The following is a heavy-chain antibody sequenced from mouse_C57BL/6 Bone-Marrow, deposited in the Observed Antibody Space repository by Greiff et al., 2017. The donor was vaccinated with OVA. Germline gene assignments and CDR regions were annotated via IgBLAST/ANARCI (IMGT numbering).Heavy chain of an antibody. CDR2: INPNYGTT. D-gene: IGHD1-1*01. CDR3: AREATVVATGYFDV. Sequence: EVQLQQSGPELVKPGASVKISCKASGYSFTDYNMNWVKQSNGKSLEWIGVINPNYGTTSYNQKFKGKATLTVDQSSSTAYMQLNSLTSEDSAVYYGAREATVVATGYFDVWGTGTTVTVSS. CDR1: GYSFTDYN. J-gene: IGHJ1*03. V-gene: IGHV1-39*01.